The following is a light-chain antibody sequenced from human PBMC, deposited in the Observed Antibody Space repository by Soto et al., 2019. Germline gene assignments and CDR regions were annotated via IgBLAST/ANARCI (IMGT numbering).Light chain of an antibody. V-gene: IGKV3-20*01. CDR1: QSVRGNY. Sequence: EIVLTQSPGTLSLSPGERATLSCRASQSVRGNYLVWYQQKRGQAPRLLIYGASSRATGIPDRFSGSGSGTDFTLTISRLEPEDFAVYYCQQYGGSPRTFGQGTKVEIK. CDR3: QQYGGSPRT. J-gene: IGKJ1*01. CDR2: GAS.